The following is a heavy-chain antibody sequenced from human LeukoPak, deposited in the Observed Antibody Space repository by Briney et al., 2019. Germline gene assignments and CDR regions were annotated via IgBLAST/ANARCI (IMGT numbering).Heavy chain of an antibody. Sequence: GGSLRLSCATSGFSFNDYYMSWIRQAPGKGLEWLSYISSSGSTIYYADSVTGRFTISRDNAKNSLYLQMSSLRAEDTAVYYCARYSHVSSGYHFDYWVQGTLVTVSS. J-gene: IGHJ4*02. V-gene: IGHV3-11*01. CDR2: ISSSGSTI. CDR1: GFSFNDYY. CDR3: ARYSHVSSGYHFDY. D-gene: IGHD3-22*01.